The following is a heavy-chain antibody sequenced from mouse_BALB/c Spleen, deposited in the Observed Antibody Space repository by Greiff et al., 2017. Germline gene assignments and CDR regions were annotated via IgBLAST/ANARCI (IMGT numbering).Heavy chain of an antibody. V-gene: IGHV5-4*02. J-gene: IGHJ2*01. D-gene: IGHD2-14*01. CDR2: ISDGGSYT. Sequence: EVMLVESGGGLVKLGGSLKLSCAASGFTFSDYYMYWVRQTPEKRLEWVATISDGGSYTYYPDSVKGRFTISRDNAKNNLYLQMSSLKSEDTAMYYCARGTTYYFDYWGQGTTLTVSS. CDR3: ARGTTYYFDY. CDR1: GFTFSDYY.